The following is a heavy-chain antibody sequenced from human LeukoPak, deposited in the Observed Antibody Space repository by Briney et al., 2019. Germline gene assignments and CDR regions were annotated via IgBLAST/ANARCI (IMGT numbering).Heavy chain of an antibody. CDR1: GFTFSSYA. J-gene: IGHJ4*02. CDR3: ARALGDGYTYYFDY. Sequence: GRSLRLSCAASGFTFSSYAMHWVRQAPGKGLEWVAVISYDGSNKYYADSVKGRFTISRDNSKNTLYLQMNSLRAEDTAVYYCARALGDGYTYYFDYWGQGTLVTVSS. D-gene: IGHD5-24*01. CDR2: ISYDGSNK. V-gene: IGHV3-30*04.